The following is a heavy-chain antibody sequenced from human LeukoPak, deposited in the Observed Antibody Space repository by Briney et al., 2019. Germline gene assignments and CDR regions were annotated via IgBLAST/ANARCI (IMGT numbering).Heavy chain of an antibody. CDR3: ARTNITIFGVVTHGAFDI. J-gene: IGHJ3*02. Sequence: SVKVSCKASGGTFSSYAISWVRQAPGQGLEWMGGIIPIFGTANYAQKFQGRVTITTDESTSTAYMGLSSLRSEDTAVYYCARTNITIFGVVTHGAFDIWGQGTMVTVSS. CDR1: GGTFSSYA. V-gene: IGHV1-69*05. D-gene: IGHD3-3*01. CDR2: IIPIFGTA.